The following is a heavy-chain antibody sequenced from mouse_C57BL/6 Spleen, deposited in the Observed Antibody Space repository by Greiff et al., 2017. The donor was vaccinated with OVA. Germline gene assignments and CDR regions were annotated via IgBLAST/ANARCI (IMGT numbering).Heavy chain of an antibody. J-gene: IGHJ3*01. V-gene: IGHV1-42*01. D-gene: IGHD2-1*01. Sequence: EVKLKQSGPELVKPGASVKISCKASGYSFTGYYMNWVKQSPEKSLEWIGEINPSTGGTTYNQKFKAKATLTVDKSSSTAYMQLKSLTSEDSAVYYCANYGNSWFAYWGQGTLVTVSA. CDR1: GYSFTGYY. CDR2: INPSTGGT. CDR3: ANYGNSWFAY.